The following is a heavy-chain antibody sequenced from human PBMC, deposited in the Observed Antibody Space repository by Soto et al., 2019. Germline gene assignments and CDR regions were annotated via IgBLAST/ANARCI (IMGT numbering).Heavy chain of an antibody. CDR3: ARDTLGYCSSTSCYVRYYGMDV. J-gene: IGHJ6*02. Sequence: SEPLSLTCCVSGVSFSRGSYYWSWIRQPPGKGLEWIGYIYYSGSTNYNPSLKSRVTISVDTSKNQFSLKLSSVTAADTAVYYCARDTLGYCSSTSCYVRYYGMDVWGQGTTVTVSS. V-gene: IGHV4-61*01. CDR1: GVSFSRGSYY. D-gene: IGHD2-2*01. CDR2: IYYSGST.